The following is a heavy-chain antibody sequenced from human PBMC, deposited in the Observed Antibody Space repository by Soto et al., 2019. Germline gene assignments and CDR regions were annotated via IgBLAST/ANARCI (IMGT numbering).Heavy chain of an antibody. CDR3: ARSRATTVVFDI. J-gene: IGHJ3*02. V-gene: IGHV1-69*01. CDR1: GASFRTDA. Sequence: QVQLVQSGTEVKNPGPSVRVSCKASGASFRTDAISWVRQAPGQGLEWMGRIVPVFGTTNFAQRFQGRVTITADESTRTAYMDLSSLRSEDTAVYYCARSRATTVVFDIWGQGTIVTVSS. D-gene: IGHD4-17*01. CDR2: IVPVFGTT.